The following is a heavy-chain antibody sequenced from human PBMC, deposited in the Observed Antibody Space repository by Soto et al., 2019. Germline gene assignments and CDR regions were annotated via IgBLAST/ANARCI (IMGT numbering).Heavy chain of an antibody. CDR1: GDRVSSDITS. J-gene: IGHJ3*01. D-gene: IGHD3-10*01. V-gene: IGHV6-1*01. Sequence: QGQLQQSGPGLVKPSQTLSLTCAISGDRVSSDITSWNWIRQSPSRGLEWLGRTYYRSKWFHDYAVSVKSRITINPDTSKNQLSLELNSMTPEDTAVYYCARGNALDVWGQGTVVTVSS. CDR3: ARGNALDV. CDR2: TYYRSKWFH.